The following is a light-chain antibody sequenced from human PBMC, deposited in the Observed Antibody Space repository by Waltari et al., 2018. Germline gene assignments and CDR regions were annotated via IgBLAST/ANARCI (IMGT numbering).Light chain of an antibody. CDR2: DAS. CDR1: QGVSRT. Sequence: ILLTQSPGPLSLSPGERAPLSCRASQGVSRTLAWYQQKPGQAPRLLIYDASTRATGIPDRFSGSGSGTDFSLTISRLEPEDFAVYYCQQYGTLPATFGQGTKVEIK. V-gene: IGKV3-20*01. CDR3: QQYGTLPAT. J-gene: IGKJ1*01.